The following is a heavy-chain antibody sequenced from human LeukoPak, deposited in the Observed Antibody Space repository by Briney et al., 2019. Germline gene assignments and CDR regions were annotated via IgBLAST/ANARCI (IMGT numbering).Heavy chain of an antibody. CDR2: ISAYNGNT. Sequence: ASVKVSCKASGYTFTIYGISWVRQAPGQGLEWMGWISAYNGNTNYAQKLQGRVTMTTDTSTSTAYMELRSLRSDDTAVYYCARVVLGGYITNPFDYWGQGTLVTVSS. CDR1: GYTFTIYG. V-gene: IGHV1-18*01. CDR3: ARVVLGGYITNPFDY. J-gene: IGHJ4*02. D-gene: IGHD3-16*01.